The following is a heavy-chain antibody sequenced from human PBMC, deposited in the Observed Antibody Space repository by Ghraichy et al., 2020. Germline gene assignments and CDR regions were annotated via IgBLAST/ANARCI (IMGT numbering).Heavy chain of an antibody. D-gene: IGHD6-6*01. Sequence: SETLSLTCAVYGGSFSGYYWSWIRQPPGKGLEWIGEINHSGSTNYNPSLKSRVTISVDTSKNQFSLKLSSVTAADTAVYYCARGWSSSSSHDFDYWGQGTLVTVSS. CDR1: GGSFSGYY. CDR3: ARGWSSSSSHDFDY. CDR2: INHSGST. J-gene: IGHJ4*02. V-gene: IGHV4-34*01.